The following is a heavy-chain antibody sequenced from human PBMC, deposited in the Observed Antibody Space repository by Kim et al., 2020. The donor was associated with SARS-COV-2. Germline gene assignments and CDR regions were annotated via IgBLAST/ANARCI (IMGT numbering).Heavy chain of an antibody. CDR3: ACGRYYDSSGYPE. CDR2: IDPSDSYT. Sequence: GESLKISCKGSGYSFTSYWISWVRQMPGKGLEWMGRIDPSDSYTNYSPSFQGHVTISADKSISTAYLQWSSLKASDTAMYYCACGRYYDSSGYPEWGQGTLVTVSS. D-gene: IGHD3-22*01. V-gene: IGHV5-10-1*01. CDR1: GYSFTSYW. J-gene: IGHJ4*02.